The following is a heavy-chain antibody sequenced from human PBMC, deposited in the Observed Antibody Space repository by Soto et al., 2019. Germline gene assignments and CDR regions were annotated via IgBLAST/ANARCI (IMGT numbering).Heavy chain of an antibody. V-gene: IGHV3-23*01. J-gene: IGHJ4*02. CDR3: AKGRGGSGSRTPRVDF. Sequence: EVQLLESGGGLVQPGGSLRLSCAASGFTFNNYAMTWVRQAPVKGLEWVSAISGGGDTTSYADSVKGRFTVSRDGSKTTLNLQMSSLRAEDTALYYCAKGRGGSGSRTPRVDFWGKGTLVTVSS. CDR1: GFTFNNYA. CDR2: ISGGGDTT. D-gene: IGHD3-10*01.